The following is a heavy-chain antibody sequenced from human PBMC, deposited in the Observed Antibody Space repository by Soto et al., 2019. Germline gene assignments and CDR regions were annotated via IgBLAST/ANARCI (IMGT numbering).Heavy chain of an antibody. CDR1: GGSISSYY. CDR3: ARSSLSYYDFWSGYLDNWFEP. D-gene: IGHD3-3*01. J-gene: IGHJ5*02. CDR2: IYYSWST. V-gene: IGHV4-59*01. Sequence: SETLSLTCTVSGGSISSYYWSWIQQPPGKGLEWIGYIYYSWSTNYNPSLKNRVTISVDTSKNQFSLKLSSVTAADTAVYYCARSSLSYYDFWSGYLDNWFEPWGQGTLVTVSS.